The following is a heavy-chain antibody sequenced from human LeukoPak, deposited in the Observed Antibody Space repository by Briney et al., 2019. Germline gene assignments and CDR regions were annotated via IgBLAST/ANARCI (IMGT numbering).Heavy chain of an antibody. CDR3: ARGSGSYSSDAFDI. CDR2: INGDGGNT. D-gene: IGHD3-10*01. V-gene: IGHV3-74*01. J-gene: IGHJ3*02. Sequence: GGSLRLSCAASGFTFRSYWMHWVRQTPGKALVWVSRINGDGGNTTYADSVKGRFTTSRDTAKNTLYLQMNSLRAEDTAVYYCARGSGSYSSDAFDIWGQGTMVTVSS. CDR1: GFTFRSYW.